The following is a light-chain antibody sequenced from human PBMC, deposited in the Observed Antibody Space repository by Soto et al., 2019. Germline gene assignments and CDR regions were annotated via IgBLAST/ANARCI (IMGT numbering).Light chain of an antibody. CDR1: QTVDSY. CDR2: DTS. J-gene: IGKJ3*01. V-gene: IGKV3-11*01. Sequence: LTQSPAILSLSPGEKATLSCTASQTVDSYMAWYQQRPGQPPRLLIHDTSHRASGVPARFRGSGSGTDFTLTITSPEPEDFAVYFCQQRRNWVSFCPGTRV. CDR3: QQRRNWVS.